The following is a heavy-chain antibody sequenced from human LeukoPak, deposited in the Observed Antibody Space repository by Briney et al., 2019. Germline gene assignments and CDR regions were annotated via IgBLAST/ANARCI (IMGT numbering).Heavy chain of an antibody. V-gene: IGHV3-48*03. CDR3: AKDRYDILTGQTTYYFDY. J-gene: IGHJ4*02. CDR2: ISSSGSTI. Sequence: PGGSLRLSCAASGFTFSSYEMNWVRQAPGKGLEWVSYISSSGSTIYYADSVKGRFTISRDNAKNSLYLQMNSLRAEDTAVYYCAKDRYDILTGQTTYYFDYWGQGTLVTVSS. CDR1: GFTFSSYE. D-gene: IGHD3-9*01.